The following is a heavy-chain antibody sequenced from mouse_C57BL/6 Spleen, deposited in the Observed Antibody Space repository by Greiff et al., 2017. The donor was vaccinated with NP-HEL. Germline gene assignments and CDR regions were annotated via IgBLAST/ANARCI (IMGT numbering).Heavy chain of an antibody. V-gene: IGHV1-64*01. J-gene: IGHJ3*01. CDR2: IHPNSGST. CDR3: ARAVDYYGSSPAWFAY. Sequence: VQLQQPGAELVKPGASVKLSCKASGYTFTSYWMHWVKQRPGQGLEWIGMIHPNSGSTNYNEKFKSKATLTVDKSSSTAYMQLSSLTSEDSAVYYCARAVDYYGSSPAWFAYWGQGTLVTVSA. D-gene: IGHD1-1*01. CDR1: GYTFTSYW.